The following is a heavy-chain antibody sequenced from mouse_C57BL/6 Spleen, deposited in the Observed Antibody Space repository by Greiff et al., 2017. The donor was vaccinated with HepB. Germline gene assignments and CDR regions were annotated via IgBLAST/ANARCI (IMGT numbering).Heavy chain of an antibody. D-gene: IGHD1-1*02. CDR3: ERDGLFPLAY. J-gene: IGHJ3*01. CDR1: GFTFSSYA. Sequence: EVKLVESGGGLVKPGGSLKLSCAASGFTFSSYAMSWVRQTPEKRLEWVATISDGGSYTYYPDNVKGRFTISRDNAKNNLYLQMSHLKSEDTAMYYCERDGLFPLAYWGQGTLVTFCA. V-gene: IGHV5-4*01. CDR2: ISDGGSYT.